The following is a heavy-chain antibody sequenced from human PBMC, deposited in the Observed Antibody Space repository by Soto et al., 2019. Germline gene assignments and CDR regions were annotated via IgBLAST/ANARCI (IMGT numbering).Heavy chain of an antibody. J-gene: IGHJ6*02. CDR1: GFTFSHYG. CDR3: AKVSGRGVVVVAATPYYYSGVDV. CDR2: ISYDGSNT. D-gene: IGHD2-15*01. Sequence: QVQLVESGGGVVQPGWSLRLSCAASGFTFSHYGMHWVRQAPGEGLEWVAVISYDGSNTYYADSVRGRFTISRDNSENTLYLQMNSLRPEDTAVYYCAKVSGRGVVVVAATPYYYSGVDVWGQGTTVTVSS. V-gene: IGHV3-30*18.